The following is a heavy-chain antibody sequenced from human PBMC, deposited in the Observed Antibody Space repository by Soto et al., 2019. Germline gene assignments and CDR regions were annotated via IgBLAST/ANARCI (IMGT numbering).Heavy chain of an antibody. V-gene: IGHV1-8*01. Sequence: QVQLVPSGAEVKKPGASVKVSCKASGYTFTSYATNWVRQATGQGIEWMGWMNPNSGNTGYAKKFQGRVTMTRNTSISTAYMELSSLRSEDTDVYYCARAQYRDCYYDMEVWGKGTTVTVSS. CDR3: ARAQYRDCYYDMEV. CDR1: GYTFTSYA. D-gene: IGHD3-10*01. J-gene: IGHJ6*03. CDR2: MNPNSGNT.